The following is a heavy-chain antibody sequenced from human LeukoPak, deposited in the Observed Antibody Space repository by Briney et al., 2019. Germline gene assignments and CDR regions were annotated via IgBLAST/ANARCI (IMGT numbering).Heavy chain of an antibody. CDR3: ARGGEYGSGSYYSWFDP. Sequence: SETLSLTCAVYGGSFSGYYWSWIRQPPGKGLEWIGEINHSGSTNYNPSLKSRVTISVDTSKNQFSLKLSSVTAADTAVYYCARGGEYGSGSYYSWFDPWGQGTLVTVSS. CDR2: INHSGST. CDR1: GGSFSGYY. D-gene: IGHD3-10*01. J-gene: IGHJ5*02. V-gene: IGHV4-34*01.